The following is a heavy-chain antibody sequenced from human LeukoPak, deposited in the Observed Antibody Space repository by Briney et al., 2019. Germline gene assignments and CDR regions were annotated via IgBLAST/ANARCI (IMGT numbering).Heavy chain of an antibody. CDR1: GYTFTSCD. Sequence: ASVKVSCKASGYTFTSCDIHWVRQATGQGLEWMGWMNPDPGSTGYAQKFQGRVTMTRDTSISTAYMELSSLTFEDTAVYYCARGPPNWGMVGYWGQGTLVTVSS. D-gene: IGHD7-27*01. CDR3: ARGPPNWGMVGY. V-gene: IGHV1-8*01. CDR2: MNPDPGST. J-gene: IGHJ4*02.